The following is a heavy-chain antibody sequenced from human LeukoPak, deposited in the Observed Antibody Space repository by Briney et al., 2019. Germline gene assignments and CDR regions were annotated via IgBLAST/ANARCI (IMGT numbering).Heavy chain of an antibody. V-gene: IGHV1-18*01. Sequence: ASVKVSCKASGYTFTSYGISWLRQAPGQGLEWMGWISAYNGNTNYAQKLQGRVTMTTDTSTSTAYMELRSLRSDDTAVYYCAREYYDSSGYYPFDYWSQGTLVTVSS. CDR1: GYTFTSYG. CDR2: ISAYNGNT. D-gene: IGHD3-22*01. J-gene: IGHJ4*02. CDR3: AREYYDSSGYYPFDY.